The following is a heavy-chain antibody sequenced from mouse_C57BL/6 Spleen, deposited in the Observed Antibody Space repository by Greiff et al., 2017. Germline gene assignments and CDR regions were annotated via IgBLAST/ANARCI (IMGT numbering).Heavy chain of an antibody. D-gene: IGHD1-1*01. Sequence: VKLMESGTELVKPGASVKLSCKASGYTFTSYWMHWVKQRPGQGLEWIGNINPSNGGTNYNEKFKSKATLTVDKSSSTAYMQLSSLTSEDSAVYYCAREGITTVVAGFDYWGQGTTLTVSS. CDR2: INPSNGGT. CDR1: GYTFTSYW. CDR3: AREGITTVVAGFDY. V-gene: IGHV1-53*01. J-gene: IGHJ2*01.